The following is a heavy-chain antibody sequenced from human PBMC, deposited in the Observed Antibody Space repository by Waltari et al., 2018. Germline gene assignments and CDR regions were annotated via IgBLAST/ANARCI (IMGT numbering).Heavy chain of an antibody. CDR2: ISGSGGST. V-gene: IGHV3-23*01. CDR1: GFTFSSYA. CDR3: ARAREQNYDFWSGYSFYFDH. Sequence: EVQLLESGGGLVQPGGSLRLSCAASGFTFSSYAMSWVRQAPGKGLEWVEAISGSGGSTYYADSVKGRFTISRDNAKNSLFLQMKSLRAEDTAVYYCARAREQNYDFWSGYSFYFDHWGQGALVTVSS. D-gene: IGHD3-3*01. J-gene: IGHJ4*02.